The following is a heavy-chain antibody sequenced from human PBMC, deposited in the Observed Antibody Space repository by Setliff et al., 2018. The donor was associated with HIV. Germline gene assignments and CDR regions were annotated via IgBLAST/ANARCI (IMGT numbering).Heavy chain of an antibody. V-gene: IGHV1-18*01. Sequence: ASVKVSCKTSGYDFRRYGIAWVRQVPGHGLEWMGWISPQNGKTKYAQKLQGRVTMTTDTSTSTAYMELRSLRSDDTAVYYCASHDYGDLWLSYWGQGTLVTVS. J-gene: IGHJ4*02. CDR1: GYDFRRYG. CDR3: ASHDYGDLWLSY. D-gene: IGHD4-17*01. CDR2: ISPQNGKT.